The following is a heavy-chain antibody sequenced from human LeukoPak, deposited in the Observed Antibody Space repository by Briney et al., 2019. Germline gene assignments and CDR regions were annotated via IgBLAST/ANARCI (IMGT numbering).Heavy chain of an antibody. CDR2: ITGNGDTT. V-gene: IGHV3-64*01. D-gene: IGHD3-22*01. CDR3: ARGRGYYHDSSGYYGSYFDY. J-gene: IGHJ4*02. CDR1: VFTFSTYA. Sequence: PGGSLRLSCAASVFTFSTYAMHCVRDAPGKGLEYVSAITGNGDTTSYANSVKGRYTISRDNSRNTLYLQMGSLRAEDMAVYYCARGRGYYHDSSGYYGSYFDYWGQGTLVTVSS.